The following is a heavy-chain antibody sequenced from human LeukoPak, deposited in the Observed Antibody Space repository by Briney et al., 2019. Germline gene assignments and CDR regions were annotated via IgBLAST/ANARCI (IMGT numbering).Heavy chain of an antibody. V-gene: IGHV4-4*02. CDR2: IYHSGST. D-gene: IGHD3-10*01. Sequence: SETLSLTCAVSGXSISSSNGWSWVRQPPGKGLEWIGEIYHSGSTNYNPSLKSRVTISVDTSKNQFSLKLSSVTAADTAVYYCARQHWPRGFDYWGQGTLVTVSS. CDR3: ARQHWPRGFDY. CDR1: GXSISSSNG. J-gene: IGHJ4*02.